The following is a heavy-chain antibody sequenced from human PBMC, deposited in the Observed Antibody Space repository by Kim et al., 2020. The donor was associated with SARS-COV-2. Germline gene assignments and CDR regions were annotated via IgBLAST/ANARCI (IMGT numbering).Heavy chain of an antibody. D-gene: IGHD1-26*01. CDR3: AVGATTFPFDY. Sequence: SETLSLTCTVSGGSISSSSYYWGWIRQPPGKGLEWIGSIYYSGSTYYNPSLKSRVTISVDTSKNQFSLKLSSVTAADTAVYYCAVGATTFPFDYWGQGTLVTVSS. J-gene: IGHJ4*02. CDR1: GGSISSSSYY. CDR2: IYYSGST. V-gene: IGHV4-39*01.